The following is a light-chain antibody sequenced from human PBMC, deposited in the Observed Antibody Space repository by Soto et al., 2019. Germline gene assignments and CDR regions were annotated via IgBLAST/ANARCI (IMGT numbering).Light chain of an antibody. CDR1: SSNIENNA. J-gene: IGLJ7*01. Sequence: QSVLTQPPSVSEAPRQRVTISCSRSSSNIENNAVNWYQQLPGKAPKLLIYYDDLLPSGVSDRFSGSKSGTSASLAISGLQSEDEADYYCAAWDDSLNGVVFGGGTQLTVL. CDR3: AAWDDSLNGVV. CDR2: YDD. V-gene: IGLV1-36*01.